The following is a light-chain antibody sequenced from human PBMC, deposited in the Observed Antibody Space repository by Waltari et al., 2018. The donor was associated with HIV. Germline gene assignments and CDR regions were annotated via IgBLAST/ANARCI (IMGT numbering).Light chain of an antibody. J-gene: IGLJ2*01. Sequence: SYELTQPPSVSVSAGQTARNTCTGDALSKQYTYGYQQKPGQAPMLVIYEDSERPSGIPERCSGSSSGTTVTLTISGVQAEDEADYYCQSPDSSGTYVGFGGGTKLTVL. V-gene: IGLV3-25*03. CDR1: ALSKQY. CDR2: EDS. CDR3: QSPDSSGTYVG.